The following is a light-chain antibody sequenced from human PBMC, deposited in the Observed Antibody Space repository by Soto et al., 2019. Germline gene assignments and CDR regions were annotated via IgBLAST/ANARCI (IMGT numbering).Light chain of an antibody. V-gene: IGKV3-20*01. J-gene: IGKJ1*01. CDR1: QSVSSSN. CDR3: EQYLTSPKT. CDR2: AAS. Sequence: DIVLTQSPGTLSLSPGERATLSCSARQSVSSSNLAWYQQKPAQAPRLLIYAASRRAPCSPARFIGSGSGTDFTLTVCKLEPADFAVYYCEQYLTSPKTSGQGSKLEIE.